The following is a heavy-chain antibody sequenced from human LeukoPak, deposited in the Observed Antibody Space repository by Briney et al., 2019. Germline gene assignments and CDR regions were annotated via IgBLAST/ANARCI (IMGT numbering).Heavy chain of an antibody. Sequence: GGSLRLSCAASGFTFSSYAMSWVRQAPGKGLEWVSAVSGSGGSTYYADSVKGRFTISRDNSKNTLYLQMNSLRAEDTAVYYCAKTLGKYSSYYFDYWGQGTLVTVSS. CDR1: GFTFSSYA. J-gene: IGHJ4*02. CDR2: VSGSGGST. V-gene: IGHV3-23*01. CDR3: AKTLGKYSSYYFDY. D-gene: IGHD5-18*01.